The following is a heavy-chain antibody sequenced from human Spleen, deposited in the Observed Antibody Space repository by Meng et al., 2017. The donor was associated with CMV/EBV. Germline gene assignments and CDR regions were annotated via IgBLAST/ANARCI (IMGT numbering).Heavy chain of an antibody. CDR2: IDHSGST. V-gene: IGHV4-34*01. CDR1: GGSISGHY. CDR3: ARTLEGGWFEP. J-gene: IGHJ5*02. Sequence: SETLSLTCAVYGGSISGHYWSWIRQPPGKGLEWIGEIDHSGSTNYKASLKSRVTISVDTSKKQFSLKLSSVTAADTAVYYCARTLEGGWFEPWGQGTLVTVSS. D-gene: IGHD3-3*01.